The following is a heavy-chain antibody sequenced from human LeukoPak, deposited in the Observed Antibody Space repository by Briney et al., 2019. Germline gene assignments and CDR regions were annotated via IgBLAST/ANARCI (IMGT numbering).Heavy chain of an antibody. V-gene: IGHV3-49*04. CDR3: TRRPTVTTKGFWFDP. CDR2: IRSKAYGGTA. D-gene: IGHD4-11*01. CDR1: GFTFGDYA. Sequence: GGSLRLSCTASGFTFGDYAMSWVRQAPGKGLEWVGFIRSKAYGGTAEYAASAKGRFTISRDDSKSIAYLQMNSLKTEDTAVYYCTRRPTVTTKGFWFDPWGQGTLVTVSS. J-gene: IGHJ5*02.